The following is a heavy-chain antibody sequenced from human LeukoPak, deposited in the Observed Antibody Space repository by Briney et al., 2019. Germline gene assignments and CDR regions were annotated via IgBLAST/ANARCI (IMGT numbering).Heavy chain of an antibody. V-gene: IGHV3-23*05. CDR2: ISDRST. J-gene: IGHJ4*02. CDR3: AKDLGTSVWYCDY. D-gene: IGHD6-19*01. CDR1: GFTFSSYA. Sequence: GESLRLSCAASGFTFSSYAMSWVRQAPGKGLEWVSAISDRSTYYADSVKGRFTISRDNSKNTLHLQMNSLRVEDTAIYYCAKDLGTSVWYCDYWGQGTLVTVSS.